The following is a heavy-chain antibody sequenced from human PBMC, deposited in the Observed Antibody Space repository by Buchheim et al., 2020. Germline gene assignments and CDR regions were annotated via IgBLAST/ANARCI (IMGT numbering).Heavy chain of an antibody. D-gene: IGHD3-22*01. CDR3: VRSPTYYYDKHGYYRNWYFDL. Sequence: QVQLQESGPGLVRPSGTLSLTCIVSGTSLGSYYWAWIRQPPGKGLECLGYISSSGSATYTPPLKSRVAMSIDTSTSRFSLFLSSVTAADTAVYYCVRSPTYYYDKHGYYRNWYFDLWGRGT. V-gene: IGHV4-59*07. J-gene: IGHJ2*01. CDR1: GTSLGSYY. CDR2: ISSSGSA.